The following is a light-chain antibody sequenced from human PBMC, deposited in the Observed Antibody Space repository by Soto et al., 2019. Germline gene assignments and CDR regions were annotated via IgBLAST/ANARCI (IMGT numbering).Light chain of an antibody. J-gene: IGKJ4*01. CDR1: QSLLRSDGYSS. CDR3: MQARQAPPS. V-gene: IGKV2-28*01. Sequence: DIVMTQSPVSLPVTPGEPAFISCRSSQSLLRSDGYSSLDWYRQKSGQSPQLLIHLGSIRASGVLDRCSGSGSGTDLTRKISRVDSEHVGVYFCMQARQAPPSFGGGTRVDLK. CDR2: LGS.